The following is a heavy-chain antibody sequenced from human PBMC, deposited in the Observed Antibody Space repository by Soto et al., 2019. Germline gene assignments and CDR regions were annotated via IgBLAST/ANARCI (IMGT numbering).Heavy chain of an antibody. CDR3: AEGGSSDASDY. CDR2: ITSSSDRT. Sequence: GGSLRLSCAASGFTFSNFAMSWVRQAPGKGLEWVSSITSSSDRTYYAASVKGRFTISRDNSKNTLFLQMNSLRAEDTALYYCAEGGSSDASDYWGQGPLVTLSS. CDR1: GFTFSNFA. V-gene: IGHV3-23*01. J-gene: IGHJ4*02. D-gene: IGHD3-10*01.